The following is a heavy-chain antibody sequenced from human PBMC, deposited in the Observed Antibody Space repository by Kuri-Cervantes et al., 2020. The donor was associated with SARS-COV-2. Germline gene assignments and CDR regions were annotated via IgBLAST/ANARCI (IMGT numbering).Heavy chain of an antibody. CDR2: INPSGGGT. Sequence: ASVKVSCKASGYIFTNYYMSWVRQAPGQGLEWLGIINPSGGGTSYAQKFQGRVTMTRDTSTSTVYMELSRLRSDDTAVYYCARDERGYSSNWFDPWGQGTLVTVSS. CDR3: ARDERGYSSNWFDP. D-gene: IGHD6-13*01. CDR1: GYIFTNYY. V-gene: IGHV1-46*01. J-gene: IGHJ5*02.